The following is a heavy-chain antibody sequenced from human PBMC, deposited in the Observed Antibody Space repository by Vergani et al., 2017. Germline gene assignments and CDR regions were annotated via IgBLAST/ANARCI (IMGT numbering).Heavy chain of an antibody. Sequence: QVQLVQSGAEVKKPGSSVKVSCKASGGTFSSYAISWVRQAPGQGLEWMGRIIPIFGTANYAQKFQGRVTITADESTSTAYMELSSLRSEDTAVYYCAIGYFPQWFGAHNYGMDVWGQGTTVTVSS. J-gene: IGHJ6*02. D-gene: IGHD3-10*01. CDR3: AIGYFPQWFGAHNYGMDV. CDR1: GGTFSSYA. CDR2: IIPIFGTA. V-gene: IGHV1-69*18.